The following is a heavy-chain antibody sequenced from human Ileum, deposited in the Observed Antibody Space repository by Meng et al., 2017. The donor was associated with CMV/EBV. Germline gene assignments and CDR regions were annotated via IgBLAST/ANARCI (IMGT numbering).Heavy chain of an antibody. CDR1: GDTFTDTN. J-gene: IGHJ5*02. CDR2: VNLYSGAA. Sequence: AAGDTFTDTNIHWVRRAPGQGRKWIGRVNLYSGAADYAQNLQGRITMTRDASITTAYMDLAWLRADDTAIYFCARGGERGRQTLDPWGQGALVTVSS. CDR3: ARGGERGRQTLDP. D-gene: IGHD1-1*01. V-gene: IGHV1-2*06.